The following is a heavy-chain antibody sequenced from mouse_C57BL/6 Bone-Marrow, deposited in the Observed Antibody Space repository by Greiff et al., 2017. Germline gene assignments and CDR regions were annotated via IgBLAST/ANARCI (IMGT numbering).Heavy chain of an antibody. Sequence: DVHLVESGGDLVKPGGSLKLSCEASGFTFTSYGLSWVRQTPDKRLEWVATISTGGSYTYYPDSFKGRVTISGDNATNTLYLQRSSLKSEDRAMYDCARRPERYGSSYGYWYFDVWGTGTTVTVSS. CDR2: ISTGGSYT. V-gene: IGHV5-6*01. D-gene: IGHD1-1*01. CDR3: ARRPERYGSSYGYWYFDV. CDR1: GFTFTSYG. J-gene: IGHJ1*03.